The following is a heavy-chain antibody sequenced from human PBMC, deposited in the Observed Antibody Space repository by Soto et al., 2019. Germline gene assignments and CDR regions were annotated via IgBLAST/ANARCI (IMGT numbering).Heavy chain of an antibody. CDR1: GYSFTSYW. Sequence: GESLKISCTGVGYSFTSYWIGWVRQMPGKGLEWMGIIYPGDSDTRYSPSFQGQVTISADKSITTAYLQWSSLKASDTAMYYCARGYCTTTICDPWFDPWGQGTLVTVPQ. CDR2: IYPGDSDT. CDR3: ARGYCTTTICDPWFDP. J-gene: IGHJ5*02. V-gene: IGHV5-51*01. D-gene: IGHD2-2*01.